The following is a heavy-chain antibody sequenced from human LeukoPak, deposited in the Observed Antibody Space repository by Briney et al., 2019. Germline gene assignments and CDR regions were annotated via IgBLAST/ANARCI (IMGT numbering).Heavy chain of an antibody. Sequence: GESLKISCKGSGYSFTSYWIGWVRQMPGKGLEWMGIIYPGGSDTRYSPSFQGQVTISADKSISTAYLQWSSLKASDTAMYYCATTNPYYDSSGYYLDYWGQGTLVTVSS. J-gene: IGHJ4*02. CDR1: GYSFTSYW. V-gene: IGHV5-51*01. D-gene: IGHD3-22*01. CDR2: IYPGGSDT. CDR3: ATTNPYYDSSGYYLDY.